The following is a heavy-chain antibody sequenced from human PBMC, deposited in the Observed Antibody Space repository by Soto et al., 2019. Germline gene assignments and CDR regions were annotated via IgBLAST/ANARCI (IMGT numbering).Heavy chain of an antibody. D-gene: IGHD2-21*02. CDR3: ARHEGSTSVTGFYGMDV. CDR2: IYPGDSDT. Sequence: GGSLKISCKVSGYSFTSYWIGWVRQMPGKGLEWMGIIYPGDSDTRYSPSFQGQVTISADKSISTAYLQWSSLRASDTAMYYCARHEGSTSVTGFYGMDVWGQGTTVTVSS. J-gene: IGHJ6*02. CDR1: GYSFTSYW. V-gene: IGHV5-51*01.